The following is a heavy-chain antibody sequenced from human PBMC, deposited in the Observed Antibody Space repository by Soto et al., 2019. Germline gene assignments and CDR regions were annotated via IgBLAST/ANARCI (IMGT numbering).Heavy chain of an antibody. CDR3: ARVGPDSSHYYSGIFDY. D-gene: IGHD3-22*01. CDR1: GYTFTSYG. J-gene: IGHJ4*02. Sequence: ASVKVSWRACGYTFTSYGSSWVRKAHGQGLEWMGWISAYNGNTNYAQKLQGRVTMTTDTSTSTAYMELRSLRSDDTAVYYCARVGPDSSHYYSGIFDYWGQGTLVTVSS. V-gene: IGHV1-18*01. CDR2: ISAYNGNT.